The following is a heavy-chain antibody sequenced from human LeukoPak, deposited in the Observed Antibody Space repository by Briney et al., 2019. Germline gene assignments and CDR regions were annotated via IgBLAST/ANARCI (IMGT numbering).Heavy chain of an antibody. J-gene: IGHJ4*02. V-gene: IGHV4-61*02. Sequence: PSQTLSLTCTVSGGSISSGSYYWSWIRQPAGKGLEWIGRIYTSGSTNYNPSLKSRVTISVDTSKNQFSLKLSSVTAADTAVYYCARGGDLPVGWGRGTLVTVSS. D-gene: IGHD3-16*01. CDR1: GGSISSGSYY. CDR3: ARGGDLPVG. CDR2: IYTSGST.